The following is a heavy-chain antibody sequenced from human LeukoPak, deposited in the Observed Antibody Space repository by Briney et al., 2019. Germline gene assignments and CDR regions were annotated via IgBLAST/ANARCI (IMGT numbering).Heavy chain of an antibody. CDR1: GFTFSSYA. CDR2: ISYDGSNK. V-gene: IGHV3-30-3*01. Sequence: GRSLRLSCAASGFTFSSYAMHWVRQAPGKGLEWVAVISYDGSNKYYADSVKGRFTISRDNSKNTLYLQMNSLRAGDTAVYYCVRGEDPKRYYYYGMDVWGQGTTVTVSS. J-gene: IGHJ6*02. CDR3: VRGEDPKRYYYYGMDV.